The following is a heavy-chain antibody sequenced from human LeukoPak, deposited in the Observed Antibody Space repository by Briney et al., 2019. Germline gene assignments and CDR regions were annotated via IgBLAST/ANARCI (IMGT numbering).Heavy chain of an antibody. D-gene: IGHD6-19*01. CDR2: IKQDGSEK. CDR3: ARDGWPFDY. V-gene: IGHV3-7*04. J-gene: IGHJ4*02. CDR1: GFTFSSYA. Sequence: GGSLRLSCAVSGFTFSSYAMSWVRQAPGKGLEWVANIKQDGSEKYYVDSVKGRFTISRDNAKNSLYLQMNSLSAEDTAVYYCARDGWPFDYWGQGTLVTVSS.